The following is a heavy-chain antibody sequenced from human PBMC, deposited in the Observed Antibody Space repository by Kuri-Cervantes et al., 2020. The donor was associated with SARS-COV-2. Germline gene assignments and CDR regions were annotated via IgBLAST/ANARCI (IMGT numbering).Heavy chain of an antibody. CDR2: INHSGST. Sequence: SETLSLTCAVYGGSFSGYYWSWIRQPPGKGLEWIGEINHSGSTNYNPTLKRRVTISVDTSKNQYSLKLSSVTAADTAIYYCARVFGLRADGTEGWFDPWGQGTLVTVSS. CDR3: ARVFGLRADGTEGWFDP. D-gene: IGHD1-1*01. CDR1: GGSFSGYY. J-gene: IGHJ5*02. V-gene: IGHV4-34*01.